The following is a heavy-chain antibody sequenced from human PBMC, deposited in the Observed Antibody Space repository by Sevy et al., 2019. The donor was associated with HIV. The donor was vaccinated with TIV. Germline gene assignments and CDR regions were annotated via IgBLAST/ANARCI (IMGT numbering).Heavy chain of an antibody. CDR3: ASDRYYDASGYYYYYYGMDV. V-gene: IGHV3-66*01. CDR1: GFTVSGNY. Sequence: GGSLRLSCKASGFTVSGNYMAWVRLAPGKGLEWVSLIDSGGSTYYADSVKGRFTISRDNAKNTLYLQMNPLRAEDTAVYFCASDRYYDASGYYYYYYGMDVWGQGTTVTVSS. J-gene: IGHJ6*02. D-gene: IGHD3-22*01. CDR2: IDSGGST.